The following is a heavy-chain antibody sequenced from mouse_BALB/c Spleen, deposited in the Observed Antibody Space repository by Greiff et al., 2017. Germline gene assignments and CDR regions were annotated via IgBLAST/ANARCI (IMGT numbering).Heavy chain of an antibody. CDR3: ARLGYGYWYFDV. J-gene: IGHJ1*01. D-gene: IGHD2-10*02. Sequence: QVQLQQSGAELAKPGASVKMSCKASGYTFTSYWMHWVKQRPGQGLAWIGYINPSTGYTESNQKFKDKATLTADNSSRTAYMQLSSLTAEDSAVYYCARLGYGYWYFDVWGAGTTVTVAS. CDR2: INPSTGYT. CDR1: GYTFTSYW. V-gene: IGHV1-7*01.